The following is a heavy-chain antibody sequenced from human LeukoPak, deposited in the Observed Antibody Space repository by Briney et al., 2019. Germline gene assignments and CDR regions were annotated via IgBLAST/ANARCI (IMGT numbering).Heavy chain of an antibody. J-gene: IGHJ4*02. V-gene: IGHV4-39*01. CDR2: IYLTGGT. CDR3: SAERAGTIVDF. D-gene: IGHD1-7*01. Sequence: PSETLSLTCSVTGGSINNKHLYWGWIRQTPGTGLEWIGSIYLTGGTYSNPSLQGRLTMSIDTSANQFSLSLHSVTAADTAVYYCSAERAGTIVDFWGQGTLVTVSS. CDR1: GGSINNKHLY.